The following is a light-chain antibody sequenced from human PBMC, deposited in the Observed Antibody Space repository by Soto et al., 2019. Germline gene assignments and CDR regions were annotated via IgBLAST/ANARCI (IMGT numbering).Light chain of an antibody. CDR3: QQSFSAPWT. J-gene: IGKJ1*01. CDR1: QSISTY. CDR2: AAS. Sequence: DIHMTQSPSSLSASLGDRVTITCLASQSISTYLSWYQQKPGKAPKLLIFAASSLQSEVPSRLSGSRSGTDFTLTISSLQPEDFATYYCQQSFSAPWTFGQGTKVDIK. V-gene: IGKV1-39*01.